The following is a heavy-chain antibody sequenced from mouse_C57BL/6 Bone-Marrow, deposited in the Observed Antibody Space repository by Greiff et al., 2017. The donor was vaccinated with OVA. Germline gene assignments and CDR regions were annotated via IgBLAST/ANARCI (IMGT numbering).Heavy chain of an antibody. Sequence: QVTLQESGPGILQSSQTLSLTCSFSGFSLSTSGMGVSWIRQPSGKGLEWLAHIYWDDDKRYNPSLKSRLTISKDTSRNQVFLKITSVDTADTATYYCARLIYDGYDFYAMDYWGQGTSVTVSS. D-gene: IGHD2-3*01. CDR1: GFSLSTSGMG. J-gene: IGHJ4*01. CDR3: ARLIYDGYDFYAMDY. V-gene: IGHV8-12*01. CDR2: IYWDDDK.